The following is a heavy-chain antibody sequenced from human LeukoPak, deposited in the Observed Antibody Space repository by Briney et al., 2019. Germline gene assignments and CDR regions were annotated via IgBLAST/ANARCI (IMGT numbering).Heavy chain of an antibody. CDR1: RGSISSTNYY. CDR2: IYYNERT. CDR3: AMDTTVVERFDY. D-gene: IGHD1-1*01. V-gene: IGHV4-39*01. Sequence: PTETLSPTCTVSRGSISSTNYYWGWVRQPPGKGLEWIGTIYYNERTYYNPSLKSRVTISVDTSKNQFSLNLSSVTAADTAVYYCAMDTTVVERFDYWGQGTLVTVSS. J-gene: IGHJ4*01.